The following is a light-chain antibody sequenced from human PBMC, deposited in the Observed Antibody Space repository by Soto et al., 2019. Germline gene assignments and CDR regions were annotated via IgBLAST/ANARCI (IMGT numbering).Light chain of an antibody. J-gene: IGKJ1*01. CDR3: QQYDSSPRT. CDR2: GAS. CDR1: QSVSSSY. V-gene: IGKV3-20*01. Sequence: EIVLTQSPGTLSLSPGERATLSCRASQSVSSSYLAWYQQKPGQAPRLLIYGASSRATGIPDRFSGSGSGTDFTLTISRLEPEDFAVYYCQQYDSSPRTFCQGTKVDIK.